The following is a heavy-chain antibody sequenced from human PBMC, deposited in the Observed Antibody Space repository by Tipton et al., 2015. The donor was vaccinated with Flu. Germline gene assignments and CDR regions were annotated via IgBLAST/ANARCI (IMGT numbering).Heavy chain of an antibody. CDR1: GASISSYY. CDR3: ARIQGGYYGSESYDT. J-gene: IGHJ5*02. Sequence: TLSLTCTVSGASISSYYWSWIRQPPGKGLEWIGYIYYSGITNYNPSLKSRVTISVDTSKNQFSLRLSSVTAADTAVYYCARIQGGYYGSESYDTWGQGMLVTVSS. CDR2: IYYSGIT. D-gene: IGHD3-10*01. V-gene: IGHV4-59*01.